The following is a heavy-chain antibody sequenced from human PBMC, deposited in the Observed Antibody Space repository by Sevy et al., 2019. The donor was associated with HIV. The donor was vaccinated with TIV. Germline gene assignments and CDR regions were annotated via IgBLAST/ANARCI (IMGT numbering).Heavy chain of an antibody. D-gene: IGHD3-22*01. CDR3: ARETGWDYNDISNYYYGIGY. CDR2: ISAHNGNT. Sequence: ASVKVSCKASGYTFPTYGISWVRQAPGQGLEWMGWISAHNGNTKYAQKIQGRVTMTTDTSTTTAYMELRRLRSDDTAVYYCARETGWDYNDISNYYYGIGYWGQGTLVTVSS. J-gene: IGHJ4*02. V-gene: IGHV1-18*01. CDR1: GYTFPTYG.